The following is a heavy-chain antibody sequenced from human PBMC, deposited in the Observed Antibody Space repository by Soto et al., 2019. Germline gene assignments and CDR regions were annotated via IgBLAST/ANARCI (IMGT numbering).Heavy chain of an antibody. D-gene: IGHD6-13*01. CDR1: GYTLTELS. Sequence: GASVKVSCKVSGYTLTELSMHWVRQAPGKGLEWMGGFDPEDGETIYAQKFQGRVTMTEDTSTDTAYMELSSLRSEDTAVYYCATDPSIAAPRGFDPWGQGTLVTVSS. V-gene: IGHV1-24*01. CDR3: ATDPSIAAPRGFDP. CDR2: FDPEDGET. J-gene: IGHJ5*02.